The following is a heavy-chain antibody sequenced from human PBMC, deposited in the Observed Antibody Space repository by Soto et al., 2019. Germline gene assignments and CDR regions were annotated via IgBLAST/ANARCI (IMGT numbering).Heavy chain of an antibody. CDR2: INTAYGTT. CDR3: ARDRDWPFDY. D-gene: IGHD3-9*01. CDR1: GYTFTSHA. V-gene: IGHV1-3*05. J-gene: IGHJ4*02. Sequence: QVQLVQSGAEEKKPGASLKVSCKSSGYTFTSHAMHWVRQAPGQRLEWMGWINTAYGTTKYSQKLQGRVTISRDTSATTVYMELSSLRTEDTAVYYCARDRDWPFDYWGQGTLVTVSS.